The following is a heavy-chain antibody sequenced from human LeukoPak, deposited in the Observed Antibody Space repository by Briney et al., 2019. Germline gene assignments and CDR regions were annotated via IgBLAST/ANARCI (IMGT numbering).Heavy chain of an antibody. V-gene: IGHV1-2*02. J-gene: IGHJ5*02. D-gene: IGHD2-2*01. Sequence: GASVKVSCKASGYTFTGYYMHWVRQAPGQGLEWMGWIKPNNGGTNYAQKFQGRVTMTRDTSISTAYMELSRLRSDDTAVCYCARARGDIVVVPAAIWFDPWGQGTLVTVSS. CDR2: IKPNNGGT. CDR1: GYTFTGYY. CDR3: ARARGDIVVVPAAIWFDP.